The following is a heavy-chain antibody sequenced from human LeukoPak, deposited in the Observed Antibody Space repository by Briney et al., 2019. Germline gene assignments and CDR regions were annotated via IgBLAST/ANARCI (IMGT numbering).Heavy chain of an antibody. CDR1: GFTFSSYA. CDR3: AKIPDVSDY. V-gene: IGHV3-23*01. J-gene: IGHJ4*02. CDR2: IGASGDSI. Sequence: GGSLRLSCAVYGFTFSSYAMIWVRQAPGRGLVWVSSIGASGDSIYYTDSVKGRFTISRDNSKNTLYLQMSSLRVEDTAVYYCAKIPDVSDYWGQGTLVTVSS.